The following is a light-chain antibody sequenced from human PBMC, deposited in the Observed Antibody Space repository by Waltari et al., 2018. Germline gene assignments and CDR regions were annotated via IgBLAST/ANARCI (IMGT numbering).Light chain of an antibody. CDR1: GSDVGNYNL. CDR3: CSYVGSGSSYV. Sequence: QPALTHPASVSGFPGAAITISCTGTGSDVGNYNLAVWYQQHPGKAPKPMSYEVSKRPSGVSNRFTGSKSGNTASLTISELQAEDEADYCCCSYVGSGSSYVFGTGTKVTVL. CDR2: EVS. V-gene: IGLV2-23*02. J-gene: IGLJ1*01.